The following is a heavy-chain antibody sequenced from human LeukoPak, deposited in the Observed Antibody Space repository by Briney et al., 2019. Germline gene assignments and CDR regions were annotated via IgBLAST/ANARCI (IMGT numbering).Heavy chain of an antibody. D-gene: IGHD6-13*01. CDR1: GYTFTSYG. CDR3: ALMLNSFIAAQKDY. Sequence: EASVKVSCKASGYTFTSYGISWVRQAPGQGLEWMGWISAYNGNTNYAQKLQGRVTMTTDTSTSTAYMELRSLRSDDTAVYYCALMLNSFIAAQKDYWGQGTLVTVSS. J-gene: IGHJ4*02. V-gene: IGHV1-18*01. CDR2: ISAYNGNT.